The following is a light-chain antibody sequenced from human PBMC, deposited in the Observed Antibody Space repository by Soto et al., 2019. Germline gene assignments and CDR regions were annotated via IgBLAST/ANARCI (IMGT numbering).Light chain of an antibody. CDR1: SSDVGGYHY. CDR2: QVS. J-gene: IGLJ1*01. V-gene: IGLV2-14*03. CDR3: SSFTSTHTYV. Sequence: QSALAHPASVSGSPGQSMTISCTGSSSDVGGYHYVSWYQQHPGKAPKLIIYQVSHRPSGVSDRFSGSKSGNTASLTISGLQGEDEATYYCSSFTSTHTYVFGTGTKVTV.